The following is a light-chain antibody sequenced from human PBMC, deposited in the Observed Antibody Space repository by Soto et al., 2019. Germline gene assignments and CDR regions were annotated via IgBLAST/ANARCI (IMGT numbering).Light chain of an antibody. V-gene: IGLV2-14*01. CDR2: DVS. CDR1: SSDVGGYNY. Sequence: QSALNQPASVSGSPGQSITIFCTGTSSDVGGYNYVSWYQQHPGKAPKLMIFDVSNRPSGVSNRFSASKSGNTASLTISGLRAEDEADYYCSSYTSSSTVIFGGGTKVTVL. CDR3: SSYTSSSTVI. J-gene: IGLJ2*01.